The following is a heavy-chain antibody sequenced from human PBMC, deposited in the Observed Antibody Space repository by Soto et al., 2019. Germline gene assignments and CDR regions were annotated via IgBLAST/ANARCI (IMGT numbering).Heavy chain of an antibody. J-gene: IGHJ5*02. Sequence: QVQLVQSGAEVKKPGASVKVSCKASGYTFTSYGISWVRQAPGQGLEWMGWISAYNGNTNYAQELQGRVTMTTDTSTSTAYMELRSLRSDDTAVYYCASWEGGTRQNNWFDPWGQGTLVTVSS. V-gene: IGHV1-18*01. CDR2: ISAYNGNT. CDR1: GYTFTSYG. CDR3: ASWEGGTRQNNWFDP. D-gene: IGHD1-7*01.